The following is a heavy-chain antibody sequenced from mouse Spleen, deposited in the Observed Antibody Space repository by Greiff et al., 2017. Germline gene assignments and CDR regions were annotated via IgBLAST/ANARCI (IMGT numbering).Heavy chain of an antibody. V-gene: IGHV1-42*01. D-gene: IGHD3-3*01. CDR3: ARLGYYYAMDY. CDR2: INPSTGGT. CDR1: GYSFTGYY. Sequence: EVKLQESGPELVKPGASVKISCKASGYSFTGYYMNWVKQSPEKSLEWIGEINPSTGGTTYNQKFKAKATLTVDKSSSTAYMQLKSLTSEDSAVYYCARLGYYYAMDYWGQGTSVTVSS. J-gene: IGHJ4*01.